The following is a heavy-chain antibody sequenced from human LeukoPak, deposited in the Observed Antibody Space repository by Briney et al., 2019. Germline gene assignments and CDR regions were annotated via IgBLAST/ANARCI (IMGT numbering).Heavy chain of an antibody. CDR3: ARAFGSGSYSF. CDR2: ISSSGSTK. V-gene: IGHV3-48*03. J-gene: IGHJ4*02. Sequence: GGSLRLSCAASGFTFSSYEMNWVRQAPGKGLEWVSYISSSGSTKYYADSVKGRITISRDNAKKSMYLQMNSLRAEDTAVYYCARAFGSGSYSFWGQGTLVSVSP. D-gene: IGHD3-10*01. CDR1: GFTFSSYE.